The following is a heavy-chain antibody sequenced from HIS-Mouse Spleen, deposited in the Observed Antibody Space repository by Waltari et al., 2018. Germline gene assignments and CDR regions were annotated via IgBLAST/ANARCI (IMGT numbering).Heavy chain of an antibody. CDR2: IYWDDDK. Sequence: QITLKESGPTLVKPTQTLTLTCTFSGFSPSTSGVGVVWIRQPPGKALEWLALIYWDDDKRYSPSLKNRLTITKDTSKNQVVLTMTNMDPADTATYYCARRGYSSSWYQHWGQGTLVTVSS. J-gene: IGHJ1*01. CDR3: ARRGYSSSWYQH. D-gene: IGHD6-13*01. CDR1: GFSPSTSGVG. V-gene: IGHV2-5*02.